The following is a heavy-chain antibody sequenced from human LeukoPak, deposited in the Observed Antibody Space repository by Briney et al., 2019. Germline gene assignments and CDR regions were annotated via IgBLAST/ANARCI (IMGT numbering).Heavy chain of an antibody. Sequence: ASVRVSCKASGYTFTSYGISWVRQAPGQGLEWMGWISAYNGNTNYAQKLQGRVTMTTDTSTSTAYMELRSLRSDDTAVYYCARDLVAVPAAKLDFPNASDIWGQGTMVTVSS. CDR3: ARDLVAVPAAKLDFPNASDI. CDR2: ISAYNGNT. J-gene: IGHJ3*02. V-gene: IGHV1-18*01. D-gene: IGHD2-2*01. CDR1: GYTFTSYG.